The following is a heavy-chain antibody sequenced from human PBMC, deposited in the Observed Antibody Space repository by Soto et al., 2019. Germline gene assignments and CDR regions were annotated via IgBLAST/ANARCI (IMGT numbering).Heavy chain of an antibody. CDR3: ARDQPLLYPLYYYYGMDV. J-gene: IGHJ6*02. V-gene: IGHV3-33*01. CDR1: GFTFSSYG. CDR2: IWYDGSNK. D-gene: IGHD2-2*02. Sequence: ESGGGVVQPGRSLRLSCAASGFTFSSYGMHWVRQAPGKGLEWVAVIWYDGSNKYYADSVKGRFTISRDNSKNTLYLQMNSLRAEDTAVYYCARDQPLLYPLYYYYGMDVWGQGTTVTVSS.